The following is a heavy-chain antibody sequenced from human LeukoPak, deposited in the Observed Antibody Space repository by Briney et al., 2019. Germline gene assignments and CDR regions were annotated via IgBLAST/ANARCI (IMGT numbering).Heavy chain of an antibody. J-gene: IGHJ4*02. CDR1: GYTFTSYY. CDR2: INPSGGST. CDR3: GREGSSGWHFDY. V-gene: IGHV1-46*01. Sequence: ASVKVSCKASGYTFTSYYMHWVRQAPGQGLEWMGIINPSGGSTSYAQKFQGRVTMARDTSTSTVYMELSSLRSEDTAVYYCGREGSSGWHFDYWGQGTLVTVSS. D-gene: IGHD6-19*01.